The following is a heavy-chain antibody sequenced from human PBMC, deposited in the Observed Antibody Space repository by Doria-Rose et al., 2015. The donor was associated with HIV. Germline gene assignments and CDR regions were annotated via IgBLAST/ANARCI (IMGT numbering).Heavy chain of an antibody. CDR3: ARRPFVRGDYVD. CDR2: IYQSGST. V-gene: IGHV4-39*01. J-gene: IGHJ1*01. D-gene: IGHD4-17*01. CDR1: GDPINSPDYH. Sequence: QVQLQESGPGLVKASETLSLTCTVSGDPINSPDYHWGWVRQPPGTGLEWIGTIYQSGSTYCNPSLKSRVTVSLDTSKNQFSLRLTSVTAADTAVYFCARRPFVRGDYVDWGQGTLVTVSS.